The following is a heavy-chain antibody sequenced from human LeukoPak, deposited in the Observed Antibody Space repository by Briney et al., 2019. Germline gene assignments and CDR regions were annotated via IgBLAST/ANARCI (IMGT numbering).Heavy chain of an antibody. CDR1: GFSFTNTW. J-gene: IGHJ3*02. V-gene: IGHV3-15*01. Sequence: PGGSLRLSCEASGFSFTNTWMSWVRQAPGKGLEWVGRVKSKADDGTTDYAAPVQGRFTISRDDSKNTLSLQMNSLKTEDTAVYYCATEGGSGSYYGDDAFDMWGQGTMVTASS. CDR3: ATEGGSGSYYGDDAFDM. D-gene: IGHD3-10*01. CDR2: VKSKADDGTT.